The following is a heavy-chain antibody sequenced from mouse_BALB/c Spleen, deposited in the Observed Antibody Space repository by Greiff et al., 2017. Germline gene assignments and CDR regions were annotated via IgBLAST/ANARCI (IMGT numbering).Heavy chain of an antibody. Sequence: EVQLHQSGPELVKPGASVKISCKASGYTFTDYNMHWVKQSHGKSLEWIGYIYPYNGGTGYNQKFKSKATLTVDNSSSTAYMELRSLTSEDSAVYYCARLYGYYYYAMDYWGQGTSVTVSS. D-gene: IGHD2-2*01. V-gene: IGHV1S29*02. CDR2: IYPYNGGT. J-gene: IGHJ4*01. CDR3: ARLYGYYYYAMDY. CDR1: GYTFTDYN.